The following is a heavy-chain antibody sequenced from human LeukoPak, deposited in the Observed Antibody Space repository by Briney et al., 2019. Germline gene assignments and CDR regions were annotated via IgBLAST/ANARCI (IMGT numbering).Heavy chain of an antibody. CDR2: ISSSGSTI. V-gene: IGHV3-11*01. D-gene: IGHD6-6*01. J-gene: IGHJ6*03. Sequence: GGSLRLSCAASGFTFSDYYMSWIRQAPGKGLEWVSYISSSGSTIYYADSVKGRFTISRDNAKNSLYLQMNSLRAEDTAVYYCARGPAEYSSSSRDPYYYYMDVWGKGTTVTVSS. CDR1: GFTFSDYY. CDR3: ARGPAEYSSSSRDPYYYYMDV.